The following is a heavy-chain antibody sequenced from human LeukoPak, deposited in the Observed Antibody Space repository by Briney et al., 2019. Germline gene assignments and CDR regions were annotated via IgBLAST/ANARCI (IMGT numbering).Heavy chain of an antibody. D-gene: IGHD3-3*01. CDR2: IYHSGST. V-gene: IGHV4-39*07. J-gene: IGHJ4*02. CDR3: ASIWSGYFGGFDY. CDR1: GDSISSSSYY. Sequence: SETLSLTCTVSGDSISSSSYYWGWIRQSPGKGLEWIGSIYHSGSTYYNPSLKSRVTISVDTSKNQFSLKLSSVTAADTAVYYCASIWSGYFGGFDYWSQGTLVTVSS.